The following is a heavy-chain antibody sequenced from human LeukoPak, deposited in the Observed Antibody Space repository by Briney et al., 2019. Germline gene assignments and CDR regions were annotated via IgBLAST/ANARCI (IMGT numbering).Heavy chain of an antibody. D-gene: IGHD6-13*01. J-gene: IGHJ4*02. CDR3: AREGVAATGLDY. CDR1: GGTFSSYA. Sequence: ASVKVSCKASGGTFSSYAISWVRQAPGQGLEWMGRIIPILGIANYAQKFQGRVTITRDTSTSTLYMELSSLRSEDTAVYYCAREGVAATGLDYWGQGTLATVSS. CDR2: IIPILGIA. V-gene: IGHV1-69*04.